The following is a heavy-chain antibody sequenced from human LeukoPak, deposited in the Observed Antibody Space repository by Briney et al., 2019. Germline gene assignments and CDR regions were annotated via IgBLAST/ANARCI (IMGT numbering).Heavy chain of an antibody. CDR2: IYESGST. CDR3: ARKGYTAMVINY. Sequence: SETLSLTCTVSGDSISDFRYYWGWIRQPPGKGLEWIGSIYESGSTFYNPSLKSRVTISVDTSKNQFSLKLSSVTAADTAVYYCARKGYTAMVINYWGQGTLVTVSS. V-gene: IGHV4-39*07. J-gene: IGHJ4*02. CDR1: GDSISDFRYY. D-gene: IGHD5-18*01.